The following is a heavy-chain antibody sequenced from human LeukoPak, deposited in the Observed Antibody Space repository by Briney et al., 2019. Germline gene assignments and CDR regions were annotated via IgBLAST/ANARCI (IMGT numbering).Heavy chain of an antibody. CDR1: GYTFTGYY. J-gene: IGHJ4*02. V-gene: IGHV1-2*02. CDR3: ARLKGLYDSSGYYLY. CDR2: INPNSGGT. D-gene: IGHD3-22*01. Sequence: ASVKVSCKASGYTFTGYYMYWVRQAPGQGLEWMGWINPNSGGTNYAQKFQGRVTMTRDTSISTAYMELSRLRSDDTAVYYCARLKGLYDSSGYYLYWGQGTLVTVSS.